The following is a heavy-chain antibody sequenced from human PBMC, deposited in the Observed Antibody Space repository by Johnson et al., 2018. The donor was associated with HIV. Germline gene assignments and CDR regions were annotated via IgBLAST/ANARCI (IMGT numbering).Heavy chain of an antibody. V-gene: IGHV3-23*04. CDR1: GFTFSSYA. Sequence: VQLVESGGGLVQRGGSLRLSCAASGFTFSSYAMSWVRQAPAKGLAWVSAISGSGGSTTYADSVRGRFSISRDNAKTSLYLQMNSLRAEDTALYYCARDRRHYSDSSGYPDSDAFDIWGQGTMVTVSS. J-gene: IGHJ3*02. CDR3: ARDRRHYSDSSGYPDSDAFDI. CDR2: ISGSGGST. D-gene: IGHD3-22*01.